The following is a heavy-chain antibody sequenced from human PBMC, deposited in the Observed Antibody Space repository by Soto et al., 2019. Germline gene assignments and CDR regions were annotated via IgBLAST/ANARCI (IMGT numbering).Heavy chain of an antibody. CDR1: ELTISSYE. D-gene: IGHD6-6*01. Sequence: LRLSCGVAELTISSYEMNCVSKDPGKGLEWVSYISSSGSTIYYADSVKGRFTISRDNAKNSLYLQMNSLRAEDTAVYYCAREAGIAARPHNWFDPWGQGTLVTVSS. V-gene: IGHV3-48*03. J-gene: IGHJ5*02. CDR2: ISSSGSTI. CDR3: AREAGIAARPHNWFDP.